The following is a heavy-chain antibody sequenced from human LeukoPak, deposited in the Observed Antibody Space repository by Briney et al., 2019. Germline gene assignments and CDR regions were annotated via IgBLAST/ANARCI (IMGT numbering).Heavy chain of an antibody. CDR1: GYSFTNYG. D-gene: IGHD7-27*01. CDR2: ISTYNDNT. CDR3: ARNWEQLTGAPGLDL. J-gene: IGHJ2*01. V-gene: IGHV1-18*01. Sequence: ASVKVSCKASGYSFTNYGITWVRQAPGQGLEWMGWISTYNDNTVFQDRVTMTTDAPTSTAYMELRSLSSDDTAVYYCARNWEQLTGAPGLDLWGRGTLVTVSS.